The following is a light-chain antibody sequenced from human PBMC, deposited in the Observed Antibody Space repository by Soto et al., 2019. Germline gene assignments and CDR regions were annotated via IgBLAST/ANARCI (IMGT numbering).Light chain of an antibody. J-gene: IGLJ2*01. Sequence: QLVLTQPPSVSGAPGQRVTISCTGSSSNIGAGYDVHWYQQLPGTAPKRLIYGNSNRPSGVPDRFSGSKSGTSASLAITGLQAEDEADYYCQSYDSSLSVVFGGGTKLTVL. CDR2: GNS. CDR1: SSNIGAGYD. CDR3: QSYDSSLSVV. V-gene: IGLV1-40*01.